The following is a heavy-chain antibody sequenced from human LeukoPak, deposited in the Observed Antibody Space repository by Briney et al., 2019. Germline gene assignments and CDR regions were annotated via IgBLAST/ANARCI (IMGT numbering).Heavy chain of an antibody. CDR3: ARGPNSVAGYFDY. CDR1: GGSISSYY. CDR2: IYYSGST. V-gene: IGHV4-59*01. D-gene: IGHD6-19*01. Sequence: SETLSLTCTVSGGSISSYYWRWIRQPPGKGLEWIGYIYYSGSTNYNPSLKSRVTISVDTSKNQFSLKLSSVTAADTAVYYCARGPNSVAGYFDYWGQGTLVTVSS. J-gene: IGHJ4*02.